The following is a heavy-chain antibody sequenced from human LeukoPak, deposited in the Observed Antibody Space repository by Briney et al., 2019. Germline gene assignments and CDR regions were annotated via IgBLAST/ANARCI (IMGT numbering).Heavy chain of an antibody. CDR3: ARDKNGDHYYFDY. J-gene: IGHJ4*02. Sequence: ASLKVSCKASGYTFTGYYIHWVRQAPGKGLEWMGWINPDSGGTNYAQKFQGRVTMTRDTSISTVYMELSRLRSDDTAVYYCARDKNGDHYYFDYWGQGSLVTVSS. D-gene: IGHD4-17*01. CDR1: GYTFTGYY. V-gene: IGHV1-2*02. CDR2: INPDSGGT.